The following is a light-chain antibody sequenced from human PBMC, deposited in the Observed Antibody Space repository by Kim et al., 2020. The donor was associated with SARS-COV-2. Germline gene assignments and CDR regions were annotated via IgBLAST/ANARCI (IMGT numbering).Light chain of an antibody. CDR1: QSVSSF. CDR3: QQRTQWPLT. CDR2: GPS. Sequence: EIVLTQSPATLSLSPGERATLSCRASQSVSSFLAWYQQKPGQAPRLLIYGPSTRATGIPARFSGSGSGTDFTLTISSLEPEDFAIYYCQQRTQWPLTFGGGTKVDIK. V-gene: IGKV3-11*01. J-gene: IGKJ4*01.